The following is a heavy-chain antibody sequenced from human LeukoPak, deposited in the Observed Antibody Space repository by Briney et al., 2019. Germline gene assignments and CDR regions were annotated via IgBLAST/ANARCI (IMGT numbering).Heavy chain of an antibody. D-gene: IGHD1-26*01. CDR3: AKDDVWVGASSFDY. CDR2: ISGSGGST. Sequence: GGSLRLSCAASGLSYSDSYMTWIRQAPGKGLEWVSAISGSGGSTYYADSVKGRFTISRDNSKNTLYLQMNSLRAEDTAVYYCAKDDVWVGASSFDYWGQGTLVTVSS. J-gene: IGHJ4*02. CDR1: GLSYSDSY. V-gene: IGHV3-23*01.